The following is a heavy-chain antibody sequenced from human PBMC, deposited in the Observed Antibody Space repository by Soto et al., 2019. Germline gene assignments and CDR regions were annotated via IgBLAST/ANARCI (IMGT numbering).Heavy chain of an antibody. J-gene: IGHJ5*02. Sequence: QVQLQESGPGLVKPSETLSLSCTVSGGSFSTNYWSWIRQPPGRGLEWVAYLYYSGTTSYNPSLKSRVSIALETPKSQFYLRLISVTAADTAVYYSARLSAYYQALNPGGPGTLVTVSS. CDR3: ARLSAYYQALNP. V-gene: IGHV4-59*08. D-gene: IGHD2-21*01. CDR1: GGSFSTNY. CDR2: LYYSGTT.